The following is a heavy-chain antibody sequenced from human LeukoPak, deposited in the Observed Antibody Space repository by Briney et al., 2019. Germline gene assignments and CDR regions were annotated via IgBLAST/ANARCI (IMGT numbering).Heavy chain of an antibody. D-gene: IGHD3-9*01. CDR1: GFTFRNYW. J-gene: IGHJ4*02. CDR3: ASEGQLVRRYIY. Sequence: HPGGSLRLSCAVSGFTFRNYWMAWVRQAPGKGLEWVANIKQDGSQTYYVDSVRGRFTISRDNAQNSLYLEMNTLRAEDTAVYYCASEGQLVRRYIYWGQGTLVTVSS. CDR2: IKQDGSQT. V-gene: IGHV3-7*01.